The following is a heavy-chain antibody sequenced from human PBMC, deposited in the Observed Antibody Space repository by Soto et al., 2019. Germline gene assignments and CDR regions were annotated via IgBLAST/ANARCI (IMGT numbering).Heavy chain of an antibody. J-gene: IGHJ6*02. CDR1: GFTFSSYG. Sequence: LRLSCAASGFTFSSYGMHWVRQAPGKGLEWVAVIWYDGSSKYYADSVKGRFTISRDNSKNTLYLQMNSLRAEDTAVYYCARDKMTVTPDYGMDVWGQGTTVTVSS. CDR2: IWYDGSSK. CDR3: ARDKMTVTPDYGMDV. D-gene: IGHD4-4*01. V-gene: IGHV3-33*01.